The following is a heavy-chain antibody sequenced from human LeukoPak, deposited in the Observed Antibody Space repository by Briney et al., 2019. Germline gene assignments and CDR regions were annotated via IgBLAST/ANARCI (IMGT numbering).Heavy chain of an antibody. CDR1: GYTFTSYG. V-gene: IGHV1-18*01. CDR3: ARGGRGFYSSSWTRSFDY. D-gene: IGHD6-13*01. J-gene: IGHJ4*02. Sequence: GASVKVSCKASGYTFTSYGISWVRQAPGQGLEWMGWISAYNGNTNYAQKLQGRVTMTTDTSTSTAYMELRSLRSDDTAVYYCARGGRGFYSSSWTRSFDYWGQGTLVTVSS. CDR2: ISAYNGNT.